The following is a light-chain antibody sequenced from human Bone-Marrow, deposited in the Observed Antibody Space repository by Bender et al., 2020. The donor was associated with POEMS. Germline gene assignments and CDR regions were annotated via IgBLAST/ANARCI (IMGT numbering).Light chain of an antibody. CDR1: SGNNANP. J-gene: IGLJ3*02. Sequence: QPVPTQSSSASASLGSSVKLTCTLNSGNNANPIAWHQQYPGKAPRYLMRLEYSGTYDRGSGVPDRFSGSSSGADRYLTISDLQSDDEADYYCETWDRGIRVYGGGTKLTVL. V-gene: IGLV4-60*03. CDR2: LEYSGTY. CDR3: ETWDRGIRV.